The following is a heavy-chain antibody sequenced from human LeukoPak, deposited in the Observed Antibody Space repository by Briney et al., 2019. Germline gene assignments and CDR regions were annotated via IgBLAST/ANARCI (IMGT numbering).Heavy chain of an antibody. D-gene: IGHD6-6*01. CDR2: VHDSGTT. Sequence: SSETLSLTCTVSGGSISGYYWSWIRQPPGKGLEWIGYVHDSGTTNYNPSLKSRVTMSVDTSKNQLSLKVTFVTAEDTAVYYCASPKAGDSSSILRLLSSFDYWGQGTLVTVSS. CDR3: ASPKAGDSSSILRLLSSFDY. CDR1: GGSISGYY. V-gene: IGHV4-59*01. J-gene: IGHJ4*02.